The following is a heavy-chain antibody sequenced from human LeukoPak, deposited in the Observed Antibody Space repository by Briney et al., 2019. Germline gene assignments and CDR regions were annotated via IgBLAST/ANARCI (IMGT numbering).Heavy chain of an antibody. J-gene: IGHJ4*02. V-gene: IGHV3-23*01. CDR2: ISGSGGST. Sequence: GGSLRLSCAASGFTFSTYAMSWVRQAPGKGLEWVSGISGSGGSTYYADSVKGRFTISRDNSKNTLYLQMNSLRAEDTAVYYCARSRGPNTFGGVHDYWGQGTLVTVSS. CDR3: ARSRGPNTFGGVHDY. D-gene: IGHD3-16*01. CDR1: GFTFSTYA.